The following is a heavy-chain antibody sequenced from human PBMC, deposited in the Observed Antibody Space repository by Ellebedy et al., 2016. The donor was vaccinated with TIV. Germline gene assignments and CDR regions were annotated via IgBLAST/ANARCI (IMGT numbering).Heavy chain of an antibody. D-gene: IGHD1-26*01. CDR1: GYTFTSHG. J-gene: IGHJ6*02. CDR3: ARDRIVGSSSPYYNGMDV. CDR2: ISANNGNT. Sequence: AASVKVSCKASGYTFTSHGISWVRQAPGQGLEWMGWISANNGNTNYAQKLQGRVTMTTDTYTSTVNMELSSLRSDDTAVYYCARDRIVGSSSPYYNGMDVWGQGTTVTVSS. V-gene: IGHV1-18*01.